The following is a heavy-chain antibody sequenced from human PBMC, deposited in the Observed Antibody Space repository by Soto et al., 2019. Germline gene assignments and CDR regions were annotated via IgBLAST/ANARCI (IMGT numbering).Heavy chain of an antibody. CDR1: GFTFSSYG. D-gene: IGHD6-6*01. V-gene: IGHV3-33*01. CDR2: IWYDGSNK. Sequence: GVSLRVSCAAAGFTFSSYGRHWVRQAPGKGLEWVAVIWYDGSNKYYADSVKGRFTISRDNSKNTLYLQMNSLRAEDTAVYYCARDQSSSSRRRAYYYYGMDVWGQGTTVSVSS. CDR3: ARDQSSSSRRRAYYYYGMDV. J-gene: IGHJ6*02.